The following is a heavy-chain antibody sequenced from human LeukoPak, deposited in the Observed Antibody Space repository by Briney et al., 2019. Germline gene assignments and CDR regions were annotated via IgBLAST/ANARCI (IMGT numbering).Heavy chain of an antibody. Sequence: ASVKVSRKASGYTFTGYYMHWVRQAPGQGLEWMGWINPNSGGTNYAQKFQGRVTMTRDTSISTAYMELSRLRSDDTAVYYCARVAIFGSSWRDNWFDPWGQGTLVTVSS. V-gene: IGHV1-2*02. CDR3: ARVAIFGSSWRDNWFDP. J-gene: IGHJ5*02. CDR1: GYTFTGYY. CDR2: INPNSGGT. D-gene: IGHD6-13*01.